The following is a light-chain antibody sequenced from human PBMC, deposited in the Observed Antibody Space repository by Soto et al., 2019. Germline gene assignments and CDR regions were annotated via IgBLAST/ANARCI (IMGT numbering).Light chain of an antibody. Sequence: EVVITQSPATLSVSPGERATLSCRASQTVSRNLAWYQQRPGQAPRLLIYDVFTRAAGIPARFSCSGSATEFTLTIRSLQSEDFAVYYCQQYNNWPSFGQETRWR. CDR3: QQYNNWPS. J-gene: IGKJ5*01. V-gene: IGKV3-15*01. CDR1: QTVSRN. CDR2: DVF.